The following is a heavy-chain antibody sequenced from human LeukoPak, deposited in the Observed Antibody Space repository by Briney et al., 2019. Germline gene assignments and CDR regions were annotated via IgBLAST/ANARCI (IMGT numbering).Heavy chain of an antibody. D-gene: IGHD5-12*01. CDR2: ISAYNGNT. J-gene: IGHJ4*02. CDR3: AREGPPLYSGCDYPYFDY. Sequence: GASVKVSCKASGYTFTSYGISWVRQAPGQGLEWMGRISAYNGNTNYAQKLQGRVTMTTDTSTSTAYMELRSLRSDDTAVYYCAREGPPLYSGCDYPYFDYWGQGTLVTVSS. CDR1: GYTFTSYG. V-gene: IGHV1-18*01.